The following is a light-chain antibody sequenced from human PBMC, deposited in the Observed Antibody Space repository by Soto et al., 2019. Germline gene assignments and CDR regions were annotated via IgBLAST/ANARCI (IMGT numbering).Light chain of an antibody. CDR2: DAS. Sequence: DIQMTQSPSSLTPSVGDRVTITYRASQSISSYLNWYQQKPGKAPKLLIYDASSLESGVPQRFSGSGSGTEFTLTISSLQTDDFSTYYCQQYHSYWTFGQGTKV. CDR3: QQYHSYWT. J-gene: IGKJ1*01. V-gene: IGKV1-5*01. CDR1: QSISSY.